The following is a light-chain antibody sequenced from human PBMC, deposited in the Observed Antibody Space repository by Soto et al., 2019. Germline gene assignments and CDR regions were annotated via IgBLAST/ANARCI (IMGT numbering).Light chain of an antibody. CDR3: QQRSTWPT. J-gene: IGKJ5*01. V-gene: IGKV3D-20*02. CDR2: DAS. Sequence: EIVLTQSPGTLSLSPGDRATLSCRASQSVSSSYLAWYQQKPGQVPRLFIYDASVRATGTPARFSGSGSGTAFTLTISSLEPEDFALYYCQQRSTWPTFGQGTRLEIK. CDR1: QSVSSSY.